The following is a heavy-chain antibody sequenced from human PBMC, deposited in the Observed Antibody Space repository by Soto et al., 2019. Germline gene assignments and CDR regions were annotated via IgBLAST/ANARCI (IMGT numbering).Heavy chain of an antibody. V-gene: IGHV1-69*13. Sequence: SVKVSCKASGGTFSSYAISWVRQAPGQGLEWMGGIIPIFCTANYAQKFQGRVTITADESTSTAYMELSSLRSEDTAVYYCAPAMVRGVIIGQTNYYYYGMDVWGQGTTVSV. D-gene: IGHD3-10*01. J-gene: IGHJ6*01. CDR3: APAMVRGVIIGQTNYYYYGMDV. CDR1: GGTFSSYA. CDR2: IIPIFCTA.